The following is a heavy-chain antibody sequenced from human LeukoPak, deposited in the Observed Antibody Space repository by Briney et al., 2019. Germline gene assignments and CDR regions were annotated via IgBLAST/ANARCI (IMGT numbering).Heavy chain of an antibody. CDR1: GFTFSTYS. D-gene: IGHD3-16*01. Sequence: GGSLRLSCAASGFTFSTYSMNWVRQAPGKGWVGISYISSSSDTTSYADSVKGRFTISRDNAKKTLYLQMNSLRDEDTAVYYCVRDQGRVWGYYGYWGQGTLVTVSS. CDR3: VRDQGRVWGYYGY. J-gene: IGHJ4*02. V-gene: IGHV3-48*02. CDR2: ISSSSDTT.